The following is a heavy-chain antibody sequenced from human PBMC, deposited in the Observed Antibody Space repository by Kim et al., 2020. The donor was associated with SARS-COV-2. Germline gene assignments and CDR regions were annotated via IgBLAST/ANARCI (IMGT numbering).Heavy chain of an antibody. J-gene: IGHJ4*02. CDR1: GFTFRASA. Sequence: GGSLRLSCAAAGFTFRASAMHWVRQASGKGLEWVGRIRSKPNNYATSYAASVKGRITISRDDSTNTVYLQMDRLKTDDTAVYFCSRHSGKHGDRGFDNWGQGTLVTFSS. CDR3: SRHSGKHGDRGFDN. D-gene: IGHD4-17*01. CDR2: IRSKPNNYAT. V-gene: IGHV3-73*01.